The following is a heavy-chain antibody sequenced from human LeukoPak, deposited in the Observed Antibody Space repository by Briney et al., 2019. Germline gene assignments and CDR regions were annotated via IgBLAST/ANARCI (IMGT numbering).Heavy chain of an antibody. D-gene: IGHD3-22*01. CDR1: GFTFSSYA. CDR2: ISSSSSYI. J-gene: IGHJ4*02. CDR3: AGDYYDSSGTIDY. Sequence: SGGSLRLSCAASGFTFSSYAMSWVRQAPGKGLEWVSSISSSSSYIYYADSVKGRFTISRDNAKNSLYLQMNSLRAEDTAVYYCAGDYYDSSGTIDYWGQGTLVTVSS. V-gene: IGHV3-21*01.